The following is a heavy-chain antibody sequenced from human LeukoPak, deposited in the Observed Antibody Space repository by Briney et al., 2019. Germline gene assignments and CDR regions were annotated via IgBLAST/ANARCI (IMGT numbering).Heavy chain of an antibody. J-gene: IGHJ3*02. CDR1: GFTFSSYG. CDR2: IRYDGSNK. D-gene: IGHD2-2*01. Sequence: GGSLRLSCAASGFTFSSYGMHWVRQAPGKGLEWVAFIRYDGSNKYYADSVKGRFTISRDNSKNTLYLQMNSLRAEDTAVYYCAKPLPAAPQDAFDIWGQGTMVTVSS. V-gene: IGHV3-30*02. CDR3: AKPLPAAPQDAFDI.